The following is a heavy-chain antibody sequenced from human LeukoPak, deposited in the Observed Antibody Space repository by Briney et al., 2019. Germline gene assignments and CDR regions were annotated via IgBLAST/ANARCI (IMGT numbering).Heavy chain of an antibody. CDR3: ARDSSGYYFPE. V-gene: IGHV4-31*02. D-gene: IGHD3-22*01. CDR2: IYYSGST. J-gene: IGHJ4*02. Sequence: SWIRQHPGKGLEWIGYIYYSGSTYYNPSLKSRVTISVDTSKNQFSLKLSSVTAADTAVYYCARDSSGYYFPEWGQGTLVTVSS.